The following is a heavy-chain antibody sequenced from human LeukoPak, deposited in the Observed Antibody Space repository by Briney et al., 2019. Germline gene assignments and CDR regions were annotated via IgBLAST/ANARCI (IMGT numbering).Heavy chain of an antibody. CDR2: ISWNSGSI. CDR3: AKDIGGSYSDYFDY. D-gene: IGHD1-26*01. V-gene: IGHV3-9*01. J-gene: IGHJ4*02. Sequence: GGSLRLPCAASGFTFSSYNMNWVRQAPGKGLEWVSGISWNSGSIGYADSVKGRFTISRDNAKNSLYLQMNSLRAEDTALYYCAKDIGGSYSDYFDYWGQGTLVTVSS. CDR1: GFTFSSYN.